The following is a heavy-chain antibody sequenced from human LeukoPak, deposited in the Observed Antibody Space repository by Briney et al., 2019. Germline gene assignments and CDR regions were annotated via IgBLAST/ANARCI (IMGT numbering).Heavy chain of an antibody. CDR3: ATRYFDL. Sequence: PGGSLRLSCAASGFTFSNYWMNWVRQAPGKGLEWVANVKQDGTEKYYVASVKGRFSISRDNAKNSLYLQMSSLRTEDTAVYYCATRYFDLWGRGTLVTVSS. J-gene: IGHJ2*01. CDR2: VKQDGTEK. V-gene: IGHV3-7*01. CDR1: GFTFSNYW.